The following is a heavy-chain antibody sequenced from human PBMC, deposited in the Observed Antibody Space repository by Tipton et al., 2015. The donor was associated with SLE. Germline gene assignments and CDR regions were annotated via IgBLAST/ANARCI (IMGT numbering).Heavy chain of an antibody. Sequence: LSLTCTVSGASVSSFCWNWIRQSPGKGLEWIACVCNSVSTNYDPSLKSRGTISVDTSKNHFSLELTSVTAADTAVYYCARQRLRLLSPLDAWGQGTTVTVS. V-gene: IGHV4-59*08. J-gene: IGHJ6*02. CDR2: VCNSVST. D-gene: IGHD3-10*01. CDR1: GASVSSFC. CDR3: ARQRLRLLSPLDA.